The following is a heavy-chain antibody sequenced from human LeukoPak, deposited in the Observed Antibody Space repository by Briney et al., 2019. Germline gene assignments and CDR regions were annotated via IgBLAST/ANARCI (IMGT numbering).Heavy chain of an antibody. CDR2: IYHSGST. D-gene: IGHD3-10*01. CDR3: ARDSPYYYGSGSATYYMDV. CDR1: GYSISSGYY. J-gene: IGHJ6*03. V-gene: IGHV4-38-2*02. Sequence: PSETLSLTCTVSGYSISSGYYWGWIRQPPGKGLEWIGSIYHSGSTNYNPSLKSRVTISVDTSKNQFSLKLSSVTAADTAVYYCARDSPYYYGSGSATYYMDVWGKGTTVTISS.